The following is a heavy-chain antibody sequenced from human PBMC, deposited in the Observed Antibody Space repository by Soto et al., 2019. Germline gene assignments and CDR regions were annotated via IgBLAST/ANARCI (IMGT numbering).Heavy chain of an antibody. D-gene: IGHD4-17*01. V-gene: IGHV1-46*01. Sequence: QVQLLQSGAEVKKPGAAVKVSCEASGYTSTTSYIHWVRQAPGQGLEWMGIINPSGGSTSYAQKFQGRVTMTTDTTTSTVYLEISSLRATDTAVYYCAREAFGDSVPGYWGQGTLVTVSS. CDR3: AREAFGDSVPGY. J-gene: IGHJ4*02. CDR1: GYTSTTSY. CDR2: INPSGGST.